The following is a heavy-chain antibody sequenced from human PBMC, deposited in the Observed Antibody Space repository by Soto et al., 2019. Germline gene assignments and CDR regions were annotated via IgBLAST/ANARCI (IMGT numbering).Heavy chain of an antibody. Sequence: GGSLRLSCAASGFTFSSYAMSWVRQAPGKGLEWVSAISGSGGSTYYADSVKGRFTISRDNPKNTLYLQMNSLRAEDTAVYYCAKDLYVYSGSYPFDYWGQGTLVTVSS. D-gene: IGHD1-26*01. CDR3: AKDLYVYSGSYPFDY. V-gene: IGHV3-23*01. J-gene: IGHJ4*02. CDR2: ISGSGGST. CDR1: GFTFSSYA.